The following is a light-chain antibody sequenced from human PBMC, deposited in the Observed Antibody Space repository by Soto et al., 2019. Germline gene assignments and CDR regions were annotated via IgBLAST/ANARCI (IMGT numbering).Light chain of an antibody. V-gene: IGKV1-9*01. CDR2: AAS. CDR3: QQVNSYPRT. Sequence: IQLTQSPSSLSASVGDRVTITCRASQGISSYLAWYQQKPGKAPKLLIYAASTLQGGVPSRFSGSGSGTDFTHTISSLQPEDFATYYCQQVNSYPRTFGQGTKVEIK. J-gene: IGKJ1*01. CDR1: QGISSY.